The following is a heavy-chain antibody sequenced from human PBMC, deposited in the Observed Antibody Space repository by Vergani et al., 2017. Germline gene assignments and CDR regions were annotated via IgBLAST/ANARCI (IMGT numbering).Heavy chain of an antibody. CDR3: ARGGYSGYDPGSIFDY. J-gene: IGHJ4*02. Sequence: QVQLVQSGSEVRKPGASVKVSCQVSGYSLTELTIHWVRQAPGKGLEWMGGFDPEHGEVTFAHHIQGRVTMTTDTSTSTAYMELRSLRSDDTAVYYCARGGYSGYDPGSIFDYWGQGTLVTVSS. V-gene: IGHV1-24*01. CDR2: FDPEHGEV. D-gene: IGHD5-12*01. CDR1: GYSLTELT.